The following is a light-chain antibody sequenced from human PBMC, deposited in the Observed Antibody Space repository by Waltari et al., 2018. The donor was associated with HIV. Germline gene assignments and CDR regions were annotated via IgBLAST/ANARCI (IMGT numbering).Light chain of an antibody. V-gene: IGLV1-51*01. J-gene: IGLJ2*01. Sequence: QSVLTQPPSVSAAPGQKVTISCSGSSSNIGNKYVSWYQQHPGTAPKLRIYDNNERPSGIPDRFSGSKSGTSATLGITGLQTGDEADYYCGTWDSSLSAVVFGGGTKLTVL. CDR3: GTWDSSLSAVV. CDR1: SSNIGNKY. CDR2: DNN.